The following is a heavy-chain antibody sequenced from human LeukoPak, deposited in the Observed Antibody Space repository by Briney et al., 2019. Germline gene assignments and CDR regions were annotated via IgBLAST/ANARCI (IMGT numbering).Heavy chain of an antibody. J-gene: IGHJ6*02. Sequence: GGSLRLSCAASGFTFSSYGMHWVRQAPGQGLEWMAIINPSGGSTNYAQKFQGRVTMTRDTPTNTVYMELSSLRTEDTAVYYCASVYLYGMDVWGQGTTVTVSS. CDR2: INPSGGST. CDR1: GFTFSSYG. V-gene: IGHV1-46*01. CDR3: ASVYLYGMDV. D-gene: IGHD2-8*01.